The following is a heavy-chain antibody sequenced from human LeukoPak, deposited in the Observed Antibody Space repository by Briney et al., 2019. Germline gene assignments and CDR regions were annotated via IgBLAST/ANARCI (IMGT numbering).Heavy chain of an antibody. Sequence: GGSLRLSCTASGFTFSSYAIAWVRQAPGKGLEWVSAISGSGVSTHYADSVKGRFTVSRDNSKNTLYLQMSSLRAEDTAVYYCAKDERNWNYNLASQTYDWGQGTLVTVSS. J-gene: IGHJ4*02. CDR1: GFTFSSYA. CDR3: AKDERNWNYNLASQTYD. CDR2: ISGSGVST. V-gene: IGHV3-23*01. D-gene: IGHD1-7*01.